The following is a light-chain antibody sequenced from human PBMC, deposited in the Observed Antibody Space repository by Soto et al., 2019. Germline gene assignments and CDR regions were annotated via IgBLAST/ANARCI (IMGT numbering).Light chain of an antibody. J-gene: IGKJ2*01. CDR1: QSVSSY. CDR2: DAS. V-gene: IGKV3-11*01. Sequence: EIVLTQSPATLSLSPGERATLSCRASQSVSSYLAWYQQKPGQAPRLLIYDASNRATGIPARFSGSGSGTEFTLTISSLGPEECAVYYCEQRSNWPPYTFGEGNKLEIK. CDR3: EQRSNWPPYT.